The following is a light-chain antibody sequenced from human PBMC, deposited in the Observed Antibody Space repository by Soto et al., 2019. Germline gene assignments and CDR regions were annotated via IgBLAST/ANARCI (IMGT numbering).Light chain of an antibody. CDR1: SSDIGAYNF. V-gene: IGLV2-14*03. Sequence: QSALTQPASVSGSPGQSITISCTGTSSDIGAYNFVSWYQQHPGKAPKLMLYDVNIRPSGVSNRFSGSKSVNTASLTISGIQAEDEADYYCTSWTTSTTMIFGGGTKLTVL. CDR3: TSWTTSTTMI. CDR2: DVN. J-gene: IGLJ2*01.